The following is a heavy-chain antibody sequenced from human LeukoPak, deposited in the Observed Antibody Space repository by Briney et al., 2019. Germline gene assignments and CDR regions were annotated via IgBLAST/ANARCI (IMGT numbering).Heavy chain of an antibody. CDR2: ISGSGGST. J-gene: IGHJ4*02. D-gene: IGHD1-26*01. V-gene: IGHV3-23*01. CDR1: GFTFSSYA. Sequence: GGSLSLSCAASGFTFSSYAMSWVRQAPGKGLEWVSAISGSGGSTYYADSVKGRFTISRDNSKNTLYLQMNSLRAEDTAVYYCAKDAPETPPVGAPFDYWGQGTLVTVSS. CDR3: AKDAPETPPVGAPFDY.